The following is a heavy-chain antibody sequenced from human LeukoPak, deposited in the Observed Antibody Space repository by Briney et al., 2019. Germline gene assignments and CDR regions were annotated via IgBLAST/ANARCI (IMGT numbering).Heavy chain of an antibody. D-gene: IGHD5-24*01. CDR3: ARDPLKEMATMNDAFDI. Sequence: SETLSLTCAVYGGSFSGYYWSWIRQPPGKGLEWIGEINHSGSTNNNPSLKSRVTISVDTSKNQFSLKLSSVTAADTAVYYCARDPLKEMATMNDAFDIWGQGTMVTVSS. V-gene: IGHV4-34*01. CDR1: GGSFSGYY. CDR2: INHSGST. J-gene: IGHJ3*02.